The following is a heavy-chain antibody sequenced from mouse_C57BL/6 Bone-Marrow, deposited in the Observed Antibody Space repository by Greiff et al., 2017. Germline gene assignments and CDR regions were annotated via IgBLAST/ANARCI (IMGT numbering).Heavy chain of an antibody. Sequence: VKLQESGAELVMPGASVKLSCKASGYTFTSYWMHWVKQRPGQGLEWIGEIDPSDSYTNYNQKFKGKSTLTVDKSSSTAYMQRSSLTSEDSAVYYCARTAYYSNYDAMDYWGQGTSVTVSS. J-gene: IGHJ4*01. CDR3: ARTAYYSNYDAMDY. D-gene: IGHD2-5*01. CDR2: IDPSDSYT. CDR1: GYTFTSYW. V-gene: IGHV1-69*01.